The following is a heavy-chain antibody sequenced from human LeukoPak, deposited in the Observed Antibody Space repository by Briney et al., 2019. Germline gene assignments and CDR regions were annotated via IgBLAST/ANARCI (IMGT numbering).Heavy chain of an antibody. D-gene: IGHD3-9*01. V-gene: IGHV3-23*01. J-gene: IGHJ4*02. Sequence: GGSLRLSCAASGFTFSSYAMSWVPQAPGKGLEWVSAISGSCGSTYYADSVKGRFTISRDNSKNTLYLQMNTLRAEDTAVYYCANFYFGGPNDILTGYYMNGDYWGQGTLVTVSS. CDR1: GFTFSSYA. CDR2: ISGSCGST. CDR3: ANFYFGGPNDILTGYYMNGDY.